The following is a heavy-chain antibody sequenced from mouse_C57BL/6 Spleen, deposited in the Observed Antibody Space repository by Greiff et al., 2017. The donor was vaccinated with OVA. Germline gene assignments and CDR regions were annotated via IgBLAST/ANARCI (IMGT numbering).Heavy chain of an antibody. CDR2: IDPSDSYT. D-gene: IGHD1-1*01. Sequence: VKLQQPGAELVKPGASVKLSCKASGYTFTSYWMQWVKQRPGQGLEWIGEIDPSDSYTNYNQKFKGKATLTVDTSSSTAYMQLSSLTSEDSAVYYCARPLYYGSSYGYFDVWGTGTTVTVSS. V-gene: IGHV1-50*01. J-gene: IGHJ1*03. CDR3: ARPLYYGSSYGYFDV. CDR1: GYTFTSYW.